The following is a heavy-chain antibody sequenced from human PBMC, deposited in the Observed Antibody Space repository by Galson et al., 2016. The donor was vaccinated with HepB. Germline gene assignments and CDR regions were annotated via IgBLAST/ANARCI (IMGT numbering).Heavy chain of an antibody. D-gene: IGHD3-22*01. CDR3: ARDVRNPMTVVVADAFDI. CDR2: ISGYNGDT. CDR1: GYTFTSYG. V-gene: IGHV1-18*04. J-gene: IGHJ3*02. Sequence: SVKVSCKASGYTFTSYGITWVRQAPGHGLEWMGWISGYNGDTNHAQKFQGRVTMTTDTSTSTAYLELRSLRSDDTAVYYCARDVRNPMTVVVADAFDIWGQGTMVIVSS.